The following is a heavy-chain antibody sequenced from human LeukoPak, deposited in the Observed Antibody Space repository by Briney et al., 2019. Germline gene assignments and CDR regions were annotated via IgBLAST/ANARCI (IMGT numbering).Heavy chain of an antibody. Sequence: ASVKVSCKASGYTFTKYYIHWVRQAPGQGLEWMGLINPGGDNTNYAQKFQERVTITRDMSTSTAYMELSSLRSEDTAVYYCAAVPSGDYEAYFDYWGQGTLVTVSS. D-gene: IGHD4-17*01. J-gene: IGHJ4*02. V-gene: IGHV1-46*01. CDR2: INPGGDNT. CDR3: AAVPSGDYEAYFDY. CDR1: GYTFTKYY.